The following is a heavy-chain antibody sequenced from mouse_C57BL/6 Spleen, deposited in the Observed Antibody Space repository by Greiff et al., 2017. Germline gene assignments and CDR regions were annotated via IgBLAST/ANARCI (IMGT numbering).Heavy chain of an antibody. CDR2: INPYNGGT. CDR3: ASTDLDYYAMDY. Sequence: VQLQQSGPVLVKPGASVKMSCKASGYTFTDYYMNWVKQSHGKSLEWIGVINPYNGGTSYNQKFKGKATLTVDKSSSTAYMELNSLTSEDSAVYYCASTDLDYYAMDYWGQGTSVTVSS. V-gene: IGHV1-19*01. CDR1: GYTFTDYY. J-gene: IGHJ4*01.